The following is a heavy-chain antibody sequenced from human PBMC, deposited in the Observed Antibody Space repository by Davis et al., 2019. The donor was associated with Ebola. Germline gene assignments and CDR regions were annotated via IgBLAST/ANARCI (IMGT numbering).Heavy chain of an antibody. CDR1: GYTFSSYG. Sequence: AASVKVSCKASGYTFSSYGMHWVRQAPGKGLEWVSSISSSSTYVYYADSVEGRFTISRDNSKNTLYLQMNSLRAEDTAVYYCARDTPDCSGGSCYSRWFDPWGQGTLVTVSS. CDR3: ARDTPDCSGGSCYSRWFDP. J-gene: IGHJ5*02. D-gene: IGHD2-15*01. V-gene: IGHV3-21*01. CDR2: ISSSSTYV.